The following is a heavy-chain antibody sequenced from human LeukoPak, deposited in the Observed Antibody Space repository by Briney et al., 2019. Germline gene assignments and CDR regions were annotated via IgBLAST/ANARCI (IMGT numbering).Heavy chain of an antibody. V-gene: IGHV3-53*01. J-gene: IGHJ4*02. CDR1: GFTVPSNY. CDR3: ARAPYCGGDCYLYYFDY. D-gene: IGHD2-21*02. CDR2: IYFGGTT. Sequence: GGSLRPSCAAAGFTVPSNYITWVRQAPGQGLEWVSVIYFGGTTYYADSVKGRFTISRDNAKNSLYLHMNSLRAEDTAVYYCARAPYCGGDCYLYYFDYWGQRTLVTVSS.